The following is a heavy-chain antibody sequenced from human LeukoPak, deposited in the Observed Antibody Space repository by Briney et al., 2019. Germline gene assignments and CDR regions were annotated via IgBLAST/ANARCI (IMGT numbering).Heavy chain of an antibody. D-gene: IGHD3-3*01. J-gene: IGHJ5*02. CDR2: INHSGST. V-gene: IGHV4-34*01. Sequence: PSETLSLTCAVYGGSFSGYYRSWIRQPPGKGLEWIGEINHSGSTNYNPSLKSRVTISVDTSKNQFSLKLSSVTAADTAVYYCARGGGRRRDYDFWSGYRGWSDPWGQGTLVTVSS. CDR1: GGSFSGYY. CDR3: ARGGGRRRDYDFWSGYRGWSDP.